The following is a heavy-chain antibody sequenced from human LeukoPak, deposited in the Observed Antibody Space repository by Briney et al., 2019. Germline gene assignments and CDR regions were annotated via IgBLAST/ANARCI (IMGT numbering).Heavy chain of an antibody. J-gene: IGHJ4*02. D-gene: IGHD6-19*01. V-gene: IGHV3-21*01. CDR2: ISGSGGGT. CDR3: ARGTLGAWGW. Sequence: GGSLRLSCAASGFTFSSYSMNWVRQAPAKGLEWVATISGSGGGTYYADSVKGRFTISRDNAKNSLYLQMNSLRAEDTAVYFCARGTLGAWGWWGQGTLVTVFS. CDR1: GFTFSSYS.